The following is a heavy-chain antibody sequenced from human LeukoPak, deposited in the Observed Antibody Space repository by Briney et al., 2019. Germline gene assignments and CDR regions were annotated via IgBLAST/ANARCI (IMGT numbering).Heavy chain of an antibody. CDR2: ISSSGSTI. Sequence: GGSLRLSCAASGFTFSDYYMSWIRQAPGKGLEWVSYISSSGSTIYYVDSVKGRFTISRDNAKNSLYLQMNSLRAEDTAVYYCARAPWELLPDYWGQGTLVTVSS. CDR1: GFTFSDYY. D-gene: IGHD1-26*01. V-gene: IGHV3-11*01. CDR3: ARAPWELLPDY. J-gene: IGHJ4*02.